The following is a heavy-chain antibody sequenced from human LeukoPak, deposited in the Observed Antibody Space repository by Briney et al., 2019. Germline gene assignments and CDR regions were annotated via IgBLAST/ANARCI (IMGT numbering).Heavy chain of an antibody. V-gene: IGHV5-51*01. CDR3: ARHFYGSGSYSDY. Sequence: GGSLKISCKGSGYRFTSYWIGWVRRMPGKGVEWMGIIYPGESDTRYSPSFQGQVTISADKSISTAYLQWSSLKASDTAMYYCARHFYGSGSYSDYWGQGTLVTVSS. D-gene: IGHD3-10*01. J-gene: IGHJ4*02. CDR2: IYPGESDT. CDR1: GYRFTSYW.